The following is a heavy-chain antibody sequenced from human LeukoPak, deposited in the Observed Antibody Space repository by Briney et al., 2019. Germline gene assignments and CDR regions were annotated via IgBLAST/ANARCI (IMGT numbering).Heavy chain of an antibody. J-gene: IGHJ6*02. CDR3: ASLEYSYGRMPMDV. V-gene: IGHV3-30-3*01. CDR2: ISYDGSNK. CDR1: GFTFSSYA. Sequence: GGSLRLSCAASGFTFSSYAMHWVRQAPGKGLEWVAVISYDGSNKYYADSVKGRFTIFRDNSKNTLYLQMNSLRAEDTAVYYCASLEYSYGRMPMDVWGQGTTVTVSS. D-gene: IGHD5-18*01.